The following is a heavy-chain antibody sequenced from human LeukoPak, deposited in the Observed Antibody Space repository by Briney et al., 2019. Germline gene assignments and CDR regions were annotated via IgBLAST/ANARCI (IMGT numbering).Heavy chain of an antibody. CDR2: ISSSSGYI. V-gene: IGHV3-21*01. CDR1: GFKFSSYS. J-gene: IGHJ4*02. CDR3: ARGTMFPYYFGY. Sequence: GGSLRLSCAASGFKFSSYSMKWVRQAPGKGLEWVSFISSSSGYIYYADSLKGRFTISRDNAKNSLYLQMNSLRAEDTAVYYCARGTMFPYYFGYWGQGTLVTVSS. D-gene: IGHD3-10*02.